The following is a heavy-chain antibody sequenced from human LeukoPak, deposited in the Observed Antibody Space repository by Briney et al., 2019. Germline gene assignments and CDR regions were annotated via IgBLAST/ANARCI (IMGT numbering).Heavy chain of an antibody. D-gene: IGHD3-10*01. CDR3: AKSGSGSYYNPYFDY. CDR1: GFTFSSYA. J-gene: IGHJ4*02. V-gene: IGHV3-23*01. Sequence: PVGSLRLSCAASGFTFSSYAMTWVRQAPGKGLEWVSGISASGVSTHYEDSVKGRFTISRDNSKHTLYLQMNSLRAEDTAVYYCAKSGSGSYYNPYFDYWGQGTLVTVSS. CDR2: ISASGVST.